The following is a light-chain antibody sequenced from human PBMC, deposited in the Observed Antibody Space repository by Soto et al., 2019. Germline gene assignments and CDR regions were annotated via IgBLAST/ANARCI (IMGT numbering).Light chain of an antibody. V-gene: IGKV4-1*01. J-gene: IGKJ5*01. CDR2: WAS. Sequence: DIVMTQSQDSLAVSLGERATINCRSSQSILSSSNNKNYLAWYQQKPGQPPKLLISWASNRDSGVPDRFSGSGSGADFTLTINSLQPEDVAVYYCQQYYNSPITFGQGTRLEI. CDR3: QQYYNSPIT. CDR1: QSILSSSNNKNY.